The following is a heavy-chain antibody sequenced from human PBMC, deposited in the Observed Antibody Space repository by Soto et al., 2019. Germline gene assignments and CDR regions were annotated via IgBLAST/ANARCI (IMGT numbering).Heavy chain of an antibody. CDR1: GGSFSGYY. Sequence: PSETLSLTCAVYGGSFSGYYWSWIRQPPGKGLEWIGEINHSGSTNYNPSLKCRVTISVDTSKNQFSLKLSSVTAADTAVYYCARLVGAYYDFWSGYDGYGMDVWGQGTTVT. J-gene: IGHJ6*02. D-gene: IGHD3-3*01. CDR2: INHSGST. CDR3: ARLVGAYYDFWSGYDGYGMDV. V-gene: IGHV4-34*01.